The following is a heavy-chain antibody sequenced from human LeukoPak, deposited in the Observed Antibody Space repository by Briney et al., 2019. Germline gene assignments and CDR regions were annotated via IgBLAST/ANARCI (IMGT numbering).Heavy chain of an antibody. D-gene: IGHD3-22*01. J-gene: IGHJ4*02. CDR2: IRSKANSYAT. CDR1: GFTFSGSA. Sequence: GGSLRLSCAASGFTFSGSAMHWVRQASGKGLEWVGRIRSKANSYATAYAASVKGRFTISRDDSKTTAYLQMNSLKTEDTAVYYCTRMIDSSGYYYVGWGQGTLVTVSS. V-gene: IGHV3-73*01. CDR3: TRMIDSSGYYYVG.